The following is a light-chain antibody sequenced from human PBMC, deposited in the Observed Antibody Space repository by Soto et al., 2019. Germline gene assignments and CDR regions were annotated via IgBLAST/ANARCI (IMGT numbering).Light chain of an antibody. J-gene: IGKJ2*01. Sequence: EIVLTQSPGTLSFSPGERATLSCRASQSVSSSYLAWYQQKPGQAPRLLIYGASSRATGIPDRFSGSGSGTEFTLTISRLEPEDFAVYFCPQYGNSPPNTFGQGTKVELK. CDR1: QSVSSSY. V-gene: IGKV3-20*01. CDR3: PQYGNSPPNT. CDR2: GAS.